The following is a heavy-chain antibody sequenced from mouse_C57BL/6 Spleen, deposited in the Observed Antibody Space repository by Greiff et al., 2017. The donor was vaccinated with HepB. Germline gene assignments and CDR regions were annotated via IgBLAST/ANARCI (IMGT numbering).Heavy chain of an antibody. Sequence: VKLMESGAELVRPGASVTLSCKASGYTFTDYEMHWVKQTPVHGLEWIGAIDPETGGTAYNQKFKGKAILTADKSSSTAYMELRSLTSEDSAVYYCTGTAHNYYAMDYWGQGTSVTVSS. CDR2: IDPETGGT. V-gene: IGHV1-15*01. CDR3: TGTAHNYYAMDY. J-gene: IGHJ4*01. CDR1: GYTFTDYE. D-gene: IGHD3-2*02.